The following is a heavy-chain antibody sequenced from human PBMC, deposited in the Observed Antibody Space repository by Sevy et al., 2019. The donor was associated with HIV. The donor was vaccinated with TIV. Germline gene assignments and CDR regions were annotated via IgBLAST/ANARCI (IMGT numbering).Heavy chain of an antibody. V-gene: IGHV5-10-1*01. J-gene: IGHJ4*02. D-gene: IGHD2-2*01. CDR3: ARLYCTSTNCYLDY. Sequence: GESLKISCKGSGYIFINYWITWVRQMPGKGLEWMGKIDPSDSESKYSPSFQGHVTISADKSSSTAYLQWDSLEASDTAMYYCARLYCTSTNCYLDYWGQGTLVTVSS. CDR1: GYIFINYW. CDR2: IDPSDSES.